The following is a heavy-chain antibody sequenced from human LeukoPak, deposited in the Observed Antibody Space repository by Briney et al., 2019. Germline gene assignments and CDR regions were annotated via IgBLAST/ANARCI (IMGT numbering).Heavy chain of an antibody. D-gene: IGHD6-13*01. V-gene: IGHV3-9*01. Sequence: GGSLRISCAASGFTFDDYAMHWVRQAPGNGLEWVSGISWNSGSIGYADSVKGRFTISRGNAKNSLYLQMNSLRAEDTALYYCAKDITAYSSSWYNYWGQGTLVTVSS. J-gene: IGHJ4*02. CDR1: GFTFDDYA. CDR3: AKDITAYSSSWYNY. CDR2: ISWNSGSI.